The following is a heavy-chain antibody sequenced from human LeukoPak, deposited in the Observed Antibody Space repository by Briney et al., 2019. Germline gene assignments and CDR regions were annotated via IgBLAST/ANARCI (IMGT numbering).Heavy chain of an antibody. D-gene: IGHD3-10*01. CDR2: FDPEDGET. CDR1: GYTFTSYG. V-gene: IGHV1-24*01. CDR3: ATGFRVRNWYFDL. Sequence: GASVKVSCKASGYTFTSYGISWVRQAPGKGLEWMGGFDPEDGETIYAQKFQGRVTMTEDTSTDTAYMELSSLRSEDTAVYYCATGFRVRNWYFDLWGRGTLVTVSS. J-gene: IGHJ2*01.